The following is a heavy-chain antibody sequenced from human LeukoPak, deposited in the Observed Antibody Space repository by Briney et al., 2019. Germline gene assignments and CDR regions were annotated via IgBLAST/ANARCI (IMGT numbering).Heavy chain of an antibody. D-gene: IGHD1-20*01. V-gene: IGHV3-74*01. CDR3: ATYNWAYEADY. CDR1: GFTFSGHW. J-gene: IGHJ4*02. Sequence: GGSLRLSCTASGFTFSGHWIYWVRQVPGRGLVWVSGINGDGRSTRYADSVKGRFTISRDNAKNTLYLQMNSLRAEDTAVYYCATYNWAYEADYWGQGTLVTVSS. CDR2: INGDGRST.